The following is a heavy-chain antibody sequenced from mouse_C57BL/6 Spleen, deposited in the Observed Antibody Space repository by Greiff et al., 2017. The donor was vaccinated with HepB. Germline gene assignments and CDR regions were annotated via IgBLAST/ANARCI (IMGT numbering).Heavy chain of an antibody. Sequence: EVQLQESGPGLVKPSPSLPLTCPVTGYSITSVHYWNWIRQLPGNKLEWMGYISYDGSNNYNPSLKNRISITRGTSKNQFFLKLNSVTTEDTATYYCAREGYYDAMDYWGQGTSVTVSS. D-gene: IGHD2-2*01. CDR2: ISYDGSN. CDR1: GYSITSVHY. CDR3: AREGYYDAMDY. V-gene: IGHV3-6*01. J-gene: IGHJ4*01.